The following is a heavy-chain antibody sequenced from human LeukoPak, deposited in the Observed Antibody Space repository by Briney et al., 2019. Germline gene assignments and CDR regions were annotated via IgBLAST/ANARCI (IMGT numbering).Heavy chain of an antibody. V-gene: IGHV3-21*01. CDR3: ARLRSVPGAEYFQH. Sequence: SGGSLRLSCAASGFTFCSYSMNWVRQAPGKGLECVSSISSISSYIYYADSVKGRFTISRDNAKNSLYLQMNSLRAEDTAVYYCARLRSVPGAEYFQHWGQGTLVTVSS. CDR2: ISSISSYI. J-gene: IGHJ1*01. D-gene: IGHD5/OR15-5a*01. CDR1: GFTFCSYS.